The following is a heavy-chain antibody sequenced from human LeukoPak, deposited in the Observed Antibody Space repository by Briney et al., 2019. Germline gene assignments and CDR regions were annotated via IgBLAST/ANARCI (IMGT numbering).Heavy chain of an antibody. CDR3: ARVTPGGLLYFGV. CDR2: VHHSGNT. Sequence: PSETLSLTCTLSGYSIISEYCWGWIRQPPGKGLEWIGCVHHSGNTYYNPPLKSRVTMSLDTSKSQFSLHLRSATAADTAVYYCARVTPGGLLYFGVGGQGTLVTVSS. D-gene: IGHD3-10*01. V-gene: IGHV4-38-2*02. CDR1: GYSIISEYC. J-gene: IGHJ4*02.